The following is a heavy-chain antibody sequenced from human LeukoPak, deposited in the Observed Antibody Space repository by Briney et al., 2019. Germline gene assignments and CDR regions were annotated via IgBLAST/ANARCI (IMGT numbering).Heavy chain of an antibody. J-gene: IGHJ4*02. D-gene: IGHD3-22*01. CDR2: ISGSGGST. V-gene: IGHV3-23*01. CDR1: GFTFSSYA. CDR3: AKARDSSGYYFGY. Sequence: GGSLRLSCAASGFTFSSYAMSWVRQAPGKGLEWVSAISGSGGSTYYADSVKGRFTITRDNSKNTLYLQMNSLRAEDTAVYYCAKARDSSGYYFGYWGQGTLVTVSS.